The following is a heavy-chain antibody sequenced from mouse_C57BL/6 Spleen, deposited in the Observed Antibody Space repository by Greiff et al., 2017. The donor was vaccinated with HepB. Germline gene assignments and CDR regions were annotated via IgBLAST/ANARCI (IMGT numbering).Heavy chain of an antibody. J-gene: IGHJ4*01. Sequence: EVQGVESGEGLVKPGGSLKLSCAASGFTFSSYAMSWVRQTPEKRLEWVAYISSGGDYIYYADTVKGRFTISRDNARNTLYLQMSSLKSEDTAMYYCTSFTAGYAMDYWGQGTSVTVSS. D-gene: IGHD1-2*01. CDR1: GFTFSSYA. CDR3: TSFTAGYAMDY. CDR2: ISSGGDYI. V-gene: IGHV5-9-1*02.